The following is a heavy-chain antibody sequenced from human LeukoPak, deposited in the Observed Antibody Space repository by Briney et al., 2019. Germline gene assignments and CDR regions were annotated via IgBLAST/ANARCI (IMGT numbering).Heavy chain of an antibody. V-gene: IGHV4-34*01. D-gene: IGHD2-2*01. CDR2: INHSGST. CDR3: ARGEGVPAATYYFDY. CDR1: GGSFSGYY. Sequence: LETLSLTCAVYGGSFSGYYWSWIRQPPGKGLEWIGEINHSGSTNYNPSLKSRVTISVDTSKNQFSLKLSSVTAADTAVYYCARGEGVPAATYYFDYWGQGTLVTVSS. J-gene: IGHJ4*02.